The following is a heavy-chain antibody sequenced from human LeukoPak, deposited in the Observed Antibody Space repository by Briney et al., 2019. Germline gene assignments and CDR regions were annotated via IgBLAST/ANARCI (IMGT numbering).Heavy chain of an antibody. D-gene: IGHD5-12*01. V-gene: IGHV4-4*07. CDR2: IYTSGST. CDR1: GASIRSYY. J-gene: IGHJ4*02. CDR3: ARTGGDIVATSFNY. Sequence: SETLSLTCTVSGASIRSYYWSWIRQAPGKGLEWVGRIYTSGSTNYNPSLKSRVTMSVDTSKNQFSLKLSSVTAADTAVYYCARTGGDIVATSFNYWGQGTLVTVSS.